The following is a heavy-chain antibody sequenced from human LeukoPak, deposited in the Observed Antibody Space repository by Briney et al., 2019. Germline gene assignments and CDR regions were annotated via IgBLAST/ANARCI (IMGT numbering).Heavy chain of an antibody. CDR1: GYTFTSYD. CDR3: ARGPASLSLVQH. CDR2: MNPNSGNT. V-gene: IGHV1-8*01. Sequence: ASVKVSCKAYGYTFTSYDINWVRQATGQWLEWMGWMNPNSGNTGYAQKFQGRVTMTRNTSISTAYMELSSLRSEDTAVYYCARGPASLSLVQHWGQGTLVTVSS. J-gene: IGHJ1*01. D-gene: IGHD3-16*01.